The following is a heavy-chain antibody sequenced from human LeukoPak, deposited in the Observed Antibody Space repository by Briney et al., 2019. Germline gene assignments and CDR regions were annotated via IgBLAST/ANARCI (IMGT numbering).Heavy chain of an antibody. Sequence: PSETLSLTCAVSGYSISSGYYWSWIRQPPGKGLEWIGEINHSGSTNYNPSLKSRVTISVDTSKNQFSLKLSSVTAADTAVYYCARGGRGYILYYFDYWGQGTLVTVSS. CDR2: INHSGST. D-gene: IGHD5-18*01. J-gene: IGHJ4*02. CDR3: ARGGRGYILYYFDY. V-gene: IGHV4-34*01. CDR1: GYSISSGYY.